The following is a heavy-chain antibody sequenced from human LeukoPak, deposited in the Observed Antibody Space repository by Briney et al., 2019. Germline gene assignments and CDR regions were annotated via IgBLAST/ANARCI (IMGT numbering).Heavy chain of an antibody. CDR2: ISSSSSTI. D-gene: IGHD3-16*01. CDR1: GFTFSSYS. Sequence: GGSLRLSCAASGFTFSSYSMNWVRQAPGKGLEWVSYISSSSSTIYYADSVKGRFTISGDNAKNSLYLQMNSLRAEDTAVYYCARANWGLGMDVWGKGTTVTVSS. CDR3: ARANWGLGMDV. J-gene: IGHJ6*03. V-gene: IGHV3-48*01.